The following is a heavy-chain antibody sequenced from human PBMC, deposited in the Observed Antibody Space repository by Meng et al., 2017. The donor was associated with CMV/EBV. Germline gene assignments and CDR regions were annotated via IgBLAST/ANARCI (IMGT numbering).Heavy chain of an antibody. J-gene: IGHJ4*02. CDR1: GGSISSYY. D-gene: IGHD3-22*01. Sequence: QVQLQESGPGLVKPSETLSLTCAVSGGSISSYYWSWIRQPAGKGLELVGRIYTSGSTNYNPSLKSRVTMSVDTSKTQFSLKLSSVTAADTAVYYCARGGYYYDSSGYYYDFDYWGQGTLVTVSS. V-gene: IGHV4-4*07. CDR3: ARGGYYYDSSGYYYDFDY. CDR2: IYTSGST.